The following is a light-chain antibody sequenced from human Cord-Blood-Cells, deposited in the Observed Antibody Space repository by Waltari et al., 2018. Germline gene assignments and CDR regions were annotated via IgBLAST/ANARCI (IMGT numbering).Light chain of an antibody. CDR2: GAT. CDR3: QQYDSSPYS. CDR1: QSVSSSY. V-gene: IGKV3-20*01. Sequence: EIVLTQSPGTLSLSPGERATLSCRASQSVSSSYLAWYQQKPGQAPRLLIYGATSRATGIPDMFSGSGCGTDFTLTSSILEAEDFAVYYCQQYDSSPYSFGQGTKLEIK. J-gene: IGKJ2*03.